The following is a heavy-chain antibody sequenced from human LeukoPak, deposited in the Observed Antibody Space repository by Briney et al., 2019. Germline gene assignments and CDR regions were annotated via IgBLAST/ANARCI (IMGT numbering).Heavy chain of an antibody. J-gene: IGHJ4*02. CDR1: GYTFINHA. CDR2: INIGNGNT. Sequence: ASVKVSCKASGYTFINHAIHWVRQAPGQRLEWTGWINIGNGNTKYSQNFQGRITITRDTSATTAYMDLSSLRSEDTAVYYCARRLGRSFDYWGQGTLVTVSS. D-gene: IGHD2-21*01. V-gene: IGHV1-3*04. CDR3: ARRLGRSFDY.